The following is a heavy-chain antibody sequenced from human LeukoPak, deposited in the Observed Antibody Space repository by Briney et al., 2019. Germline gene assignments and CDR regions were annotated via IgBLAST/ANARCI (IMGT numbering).Heavy chain of an antibody. D-gene: IGHD5-18*01. CDR3: ARVNLDTALYGAFDI. V-gene: IGHV4-59*01. Sequence: KTGGSLRLSCAASGFTFSSYSMDWIRQPPGKGLEWIGYIYYSGSTNYNPSLKSRVTISVDTSKNQFSLKLSSVTAADTAVYYCARVNLDTALYGAFDIWGQGTMVTVSS. CDR2: IYYSGST. CDR1: GFTFSSYS. J-gene: IGHJ3*02.